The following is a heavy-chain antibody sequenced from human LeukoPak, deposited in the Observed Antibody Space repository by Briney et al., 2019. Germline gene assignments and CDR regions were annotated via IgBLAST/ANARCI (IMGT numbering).Heavy chain of an antibody. D-gene: IGHD3-10*01. CDR2: IYPDDSDT. V-gene: IGHV5-51*01. CDR3: ARHGQLWFGELVTVSSHFDH. J-gene: IGHJ4*02. CDR1: GYGFTRYW. Sequence: GESLKISCKGSGYGFTRYWLGWVRQMPGKGLEWMGIIYPDDSDTRYRPSFQGQVTISADKSISTAYLQWSSLKASDTAMYYCARHGQLWFGELVTVSSHFDHWGQGTLVTVSS.